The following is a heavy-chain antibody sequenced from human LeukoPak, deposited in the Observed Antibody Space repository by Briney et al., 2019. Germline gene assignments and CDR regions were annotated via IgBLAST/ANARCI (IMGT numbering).Heavy chain of an antibody. V-gene: IGHV3-48*03. D-gene: IGHD2-15*01. CDR3: ARGRIYFDY. CDR2: INPSGNTF. Sequence: GESLKISFAASGXTFSSYEVHWVRQAPGKGLEWVSNINPSGNTFYYADSVKGRFTISRDNAKNSLYLQMNSLRAEDTAVYYCARGRIYFDYWGQGTLVTVSS. CDR1: GXTFSSYE. J-gene: IGHJ4*02.